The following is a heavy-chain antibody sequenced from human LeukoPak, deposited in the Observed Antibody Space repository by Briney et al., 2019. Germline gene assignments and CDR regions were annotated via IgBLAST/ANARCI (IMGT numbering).Heavy chain of an antibody. V-gene: IGHV5-51*01. CDR3: ARGVREEQLVAVYYYYYYMDV. CDR1: GYSFTSYW. CDR2: IYPGDSDT. D-gene: IGHD6-6*01. Sequence: GESLKISCKGSGYSFTSYWIGWVRQMPGKGLERMGIIYPGDSDTRYSPSFQGQVTISADKSISTAYLQWSSLKASDTAMYYCARGVREEQLVAVYYYYYYMDVWGKGTTVTVSS. J-gene: IGHJ6*03.